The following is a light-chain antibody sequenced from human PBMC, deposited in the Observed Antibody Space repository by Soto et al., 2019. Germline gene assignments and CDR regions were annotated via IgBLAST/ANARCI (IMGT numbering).Light chain of an antibody. V-gene: IGLV1-47*02. CDR2: STN. Sequence: QSVLTQPPSASGTPGQRVTIPCSGSRSNIGSNFVYWYQQLPGTAPKLLIYSTNKRPSGVPDRFSGSKSGTSASLAISGLRSEDEADYYCAAWDDSLSGLWVFGGGTKLTVL. CDR3: AAWDDSLSGLWV. J-gene: IGLJ3*02. CDR1: RSNIGSNF.